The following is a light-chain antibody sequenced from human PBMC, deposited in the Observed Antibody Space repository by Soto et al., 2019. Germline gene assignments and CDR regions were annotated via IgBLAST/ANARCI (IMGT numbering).Light chain of an antibody. CDR1: QSISSW. CDR3: QQYGSLIT. CDR2: DAS. J-gene: IGKJ5*01. V-gene: IGKV1-5*01. Sequence: IQMTQSPSTLSSSLGDRVTITCRASQSISSWLAWYQQKPGKAPKLLIYDASSLESGVPSRFSGSGSGTEFTLTISSLEPEDSAVYYCQQYGSLITFGQGTPLEIK.